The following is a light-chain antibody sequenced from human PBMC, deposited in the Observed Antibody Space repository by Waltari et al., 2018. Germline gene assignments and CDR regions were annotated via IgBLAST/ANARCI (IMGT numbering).Light chain of an antibody. CDR3: QQRSNWPYT. CDR2: DAS. Sequence: EIVFTQSPATLSFSPGDRATLSCRASQSVSSSLAWYQQTPGQAHGLLIYDASNRAPGIPSRFSGSGSATDFTLTISSLEPEDFAVYYCQQRSNWPYTFGQGTKLEIK. CDR1: QSVSSS. V-gene: IGKV3-11*01. J-gene: IGKJ2*01.